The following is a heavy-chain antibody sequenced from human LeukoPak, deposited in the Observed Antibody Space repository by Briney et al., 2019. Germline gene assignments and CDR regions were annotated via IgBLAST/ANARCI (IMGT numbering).Heavy chain of an antibody. J-gene: IGHJ4*02. CDR2: IKSKTDGGTT. CDR3: TTDRSGSYYNY. V-gene: IGHV3-15*01. Sequence: GGSLRLSCAASGFTLSNAWMSWVRQAPGKGLEWVGRIKSKTDGGTTDYAAPVKGRFTISRDDSKNTLYLQMNSLKTEDTAVYYCTTDRSGSYYNYWGQGTLVTVSS. CDR1: GFTLSNAW. D-gene: IGHD1-26*01.